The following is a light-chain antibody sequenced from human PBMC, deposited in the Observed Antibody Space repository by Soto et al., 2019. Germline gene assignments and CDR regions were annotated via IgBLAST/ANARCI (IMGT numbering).Light chain of an antibody. CDR1: SSDVGGYNS. CDR3: SSYTTSSTDV. Sequence: QSVLTQPASVSGSPGQSITISCTGTSSDVGGYNSVSWYQHHPGKAPKLMIYNVSNRPSGVSSRFSGSKSGNTASLTISGLQAEDEADYYCSSYTTSSTDVFATGTKVTVL. CDR2: NVS. J-gene: IGLJ1*01. V-gene: IGLV2-14*03.